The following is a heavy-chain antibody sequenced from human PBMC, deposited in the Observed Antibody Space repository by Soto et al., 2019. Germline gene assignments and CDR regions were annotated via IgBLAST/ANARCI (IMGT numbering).Heavy chain of an antibody. CDR3: ARGGIVVVVAARDAFDI. D-gene: IGHD2-15*01. V-gene: IGHV4-31*03. J-gene: IGHJ3*02. CDR1: GGSISSGGYY. CDR2: IYYSGSP. Sequence: QVQLQESGPGLVKPSQTLSLTCTVSGGSISSGGYYWSWIRQHPGKGLEWIGYIYYSGSPYYNPSLTSRVTISVDTSRNPVSLELSSVTAADTAVYYCARGGIVVVVAARDAFDIWGQGTMGTVSS.